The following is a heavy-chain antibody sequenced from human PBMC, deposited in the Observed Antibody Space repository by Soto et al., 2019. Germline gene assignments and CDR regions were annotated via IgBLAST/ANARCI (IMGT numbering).Heavy chain of an antibody. CDR1: GYSFTSYY. D-gene: IGHD1-26*01. CDR3: ARDSEIVTAATYYYYYIDV. J-gene: IGHJ6*03. V-gene: IGHV1-46*03. CDR2: INPSGGST. Sequence: ASVKVSCKESGYSFTSYYMHWVRQAPGQGLEWMGIINPSGGSTRYAQKFQGRVTMTRDTSTSTVYMELSSLRSEDTAVYYCARDSEIVTAATYYYYYIDVWGKGTTVTVSS.